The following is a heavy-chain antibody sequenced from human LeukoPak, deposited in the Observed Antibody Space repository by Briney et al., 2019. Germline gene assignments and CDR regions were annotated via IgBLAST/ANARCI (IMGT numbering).Heavy chain of an antibody. V-gene: IGHV3-53*05. Sequence: GGSLRLSCAASGFTVSNNYMNWVRQAPGKGLGWISVFYSGGNTFYADAVKGRFTISRDISKNTLYLQMTSLRAEDTAVYYCARDGRVATIWAFDIWGQGTMVTVSS. J-gene: IGHJ3*02. CDR2: FYSGGNT. CDR3: ARDGRVATIWAFDI. D-gene: IGHD5-12*01. CDR1: GFTVSNNY.